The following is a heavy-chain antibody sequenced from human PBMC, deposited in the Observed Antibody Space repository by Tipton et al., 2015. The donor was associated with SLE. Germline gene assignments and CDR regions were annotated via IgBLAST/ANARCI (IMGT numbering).Heavy chain of an antibody. J-gene: IGHJ3*02. CDR2: INHSGST. V-gene: IGHV4-34*01. CDR1: GGSFSGYY. D-gene: IGHD6-19*01. CDR3: ARVPTSSSGWPPGAFDI. Sequence: TLSLTCAVYGGSFSGYYWSWIRQPPGKGLEWIGEINHSGSTNYNPSLKSRVTISVDTSKNQFSLKLSSVTAADTAVYYCARVPTSSSGWPPGAFDIWGQGTMVTVSS.